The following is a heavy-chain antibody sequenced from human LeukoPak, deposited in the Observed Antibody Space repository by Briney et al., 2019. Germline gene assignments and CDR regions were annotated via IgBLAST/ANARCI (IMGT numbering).Heavy chain of an antibody. V-gene: IGHV3-48*03. Sequence: PGGSLRLSCAASGFTFSSYEMNWVRQAPGKGLGGVSYISSSGSTIYYADSVKGRFTISRDNAKNSLYLQMNSLRAEDTAVYYCARDHYGSGSYYSSDYYYGMDVWGKGTTVTVSS. CDR1: GFTFSSYE. J-gene: IGHJ6*04. CDR2: ISSSGSTI. D-gene: IGHD3-10*01. CDR3: ARDHYGSGSYYSSDYYYGMDV.